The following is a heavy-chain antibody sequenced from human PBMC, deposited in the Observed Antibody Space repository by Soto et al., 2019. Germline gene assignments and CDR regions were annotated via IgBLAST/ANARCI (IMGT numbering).Heavy chain of an antibody. CDR1: GFTFSNYD. D-gene: IGHD1-1*01. Sequence: EVQLLESGGGLVQPGGSLRLSCAASGFTFSNYDLSWVRQAPGKGLEWISIISGSGDSTNYADSVKGRFTISRDNSKNTLYLQMNSLRAEDTAVYYCAPTGFDYWGQGTLVTVSS. CDR3: APTGFDY. CDR2: ISGSGDST. J-gene: IGHJ4*02. V-gene: IGHV3-23*01.